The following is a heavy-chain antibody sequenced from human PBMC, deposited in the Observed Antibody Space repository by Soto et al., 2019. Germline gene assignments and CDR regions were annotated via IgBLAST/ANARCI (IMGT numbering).Heavy chain of an antibody. CDR2: IYPGDSAT. CDR1: GYRFNNYW. V-gene: IGHV5-51*01. Sequence: PGESLKISCQGSGYRFNNYWIAWVRQMPGKGLEWMGIIYPGDSATTYSPSFQGQVTISVDKSIDTAYLHWSSLRAEDTAVYYCARATGYYHTSGSDSWGQGTLVTVSS. CDR3: ARATGYYHTSGSDS. D-gene: IGHD3-22*01. J-gene: IGHJ4*02.